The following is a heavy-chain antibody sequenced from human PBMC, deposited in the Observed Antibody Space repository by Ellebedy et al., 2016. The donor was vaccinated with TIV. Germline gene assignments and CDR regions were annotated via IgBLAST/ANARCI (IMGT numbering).Heavy chain of an antibody. CDR1: GFTFDDYA. D-gene: IGHD6-19*01. V-gene: IGHV3-9*01. CDR2: ISWNSGSI. J-gene: IGHJ6*02. Sequence: SLKISXAASGFTFDDYAMHWVRQAPGKGLEWVSGISWNSGSIGYADSVKGRFTISRDNAKNSLYLQMNSLRAEDTAVYYCARDGTAVAGTIPEGYYYYYGMDVWGQGTTVTVSS. CDR3: ARDGTAVAGTIPEGYYYYYGMDV.